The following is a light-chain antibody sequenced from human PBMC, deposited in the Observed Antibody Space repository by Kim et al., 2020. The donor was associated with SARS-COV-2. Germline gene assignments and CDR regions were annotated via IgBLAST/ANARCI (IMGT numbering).Light chain of an antibody. Sequence: VSPGERAALSCRASQNINSNLVWYQQKPGQAPRLLINGASTRATGIPARFSGSGSGTDFTLTISGLQSEDFAVYYCQQHNNWPRTFGQGTKVDIK. CDR1: QNINSN. V-gene: IGKV3-15*01. CDR3: QQHNNWPRT. CDR2: GAS. J-gene: IGKJ1*01.